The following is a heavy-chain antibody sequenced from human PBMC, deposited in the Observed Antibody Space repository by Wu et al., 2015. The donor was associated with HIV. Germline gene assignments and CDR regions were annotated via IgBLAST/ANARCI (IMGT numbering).Heavy chain of an antibody. Sequence: QVQLVQSGTEVKKPGASVKVSCKASGYTFTSYYMHWVRQAPGQGLEWMGIINPSVGSTSYAQSFQGRITMTRDTSTNTVYMELNSLRSEDTAIYYCARALGSTRFGEFPLADDWGQGTRGHRLL. CDR2: INPSVGST. V-gene: IGHV1-46*01. CDR1: GYTFTSYY. CDR3: ARALGSTRFGEFPLADD. J-gene: IGHJ4*02. D-gene: IGHD3-10*01.